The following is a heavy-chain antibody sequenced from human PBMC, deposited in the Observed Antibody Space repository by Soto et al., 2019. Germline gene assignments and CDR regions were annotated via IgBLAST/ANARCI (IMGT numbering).Heavy chain of an antibody. Sequence: QVQLQESGPGLVKPSQTLSLTCTVSGGSISSGGYYWSWIRQHPGKGLEWIGYIYYSGSTYYNPSLESRVTISVDTSKNQFSLKLSSVTAADTAVYYCARAHRDGGSGYYYVWGYDAFDIWGQGTMVTVSS. D-gene: IGHD3-22*01. CDR1: GGSISSGGYY. CDR3: ARAHRDGGSGYYYVWGYDAFDI. V-gene: IGHV4-31*03. CDR2: IYYSGST. J-gene: IGHJ3*02.